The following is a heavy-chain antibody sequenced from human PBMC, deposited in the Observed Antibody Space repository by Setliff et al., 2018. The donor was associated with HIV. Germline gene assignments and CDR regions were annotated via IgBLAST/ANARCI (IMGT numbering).Heavy chain of an antibody. CDR2: IKQDGSER. Sequence: GSLRLSCVASGITFSSYWMSWVRQAPGKGLEWVANIKQDGSERSYVDSVKGRFIISRDNAKNALYLQMNSLRAEDTAVYYCARDWGEHYDSSGFSSWGQGTLVTVSS. V-gene: IGHV3-7*01. J-gene: IGHJ5*02. CDR1: GITFSSYW. CDR3: ARDWGEHYDSSGFSS. D-gene: IGHD3-22*01.